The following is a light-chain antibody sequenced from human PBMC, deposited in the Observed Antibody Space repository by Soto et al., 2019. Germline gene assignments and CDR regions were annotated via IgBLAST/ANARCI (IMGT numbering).Light chain of an antibody. CDR1: QSFSSSY. V-gene: IGKV3-20*01. J-gene: IGKJ5*01. CDR2: DAS. CDR3: QQYGSSPPNT. Sequence: EIVLTQSPGTLSLSPGERATLSCRASQSFSSSYLAWYQQKPGQAPRLLIYDASSRATGIPDRFSGSGSGTDFTLTINRLEPEDFAVYYCQQYGSSPPNTFGQGTRLEI.